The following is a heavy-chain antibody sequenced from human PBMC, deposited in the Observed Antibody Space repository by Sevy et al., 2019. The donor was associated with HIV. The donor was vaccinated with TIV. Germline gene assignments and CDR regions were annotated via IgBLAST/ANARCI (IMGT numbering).Heavy chain of an antibody. CDR3: ARRSSSNGNNWFDP. J-gene: IGHJ5*02. CDR2: IYSGGST. D-gene: IGHD6-13*01. V-gene: IGHV3-53*01. Sequence: GGSLRLSCAASGFTVSNNYMNWVRQAPGKGLEWVSVIYSGGSTYYADSVKGRFTISRDNSKNTLYLQMNSLRAEDTAGDYCARRSSSNGNNWFDPWGQGTLVTVSS. CDR1: GFTVSNNY.